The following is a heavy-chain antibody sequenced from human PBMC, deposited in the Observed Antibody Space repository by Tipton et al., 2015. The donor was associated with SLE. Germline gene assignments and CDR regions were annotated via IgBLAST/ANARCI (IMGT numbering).Heavy chain of an antibody. J-gene: IGHJ5*02. Sequence: TLSLTCSVSDDSIRDYYFSWIRQPPGKELEWIGYISYSGSTVYNPSLESRVTISKDTSKNQFSLKLSSVTAADTAVYYCAREAKYSGSYYNWFDTWGQGTLVTVSP. V-gene: IGHV4-59*12. CDR1: DDSIRDYY. CDR3: AREAKYSGSYYNWFDT. D-gene: IGHD1-26*01. CDR2: ISYSGST.